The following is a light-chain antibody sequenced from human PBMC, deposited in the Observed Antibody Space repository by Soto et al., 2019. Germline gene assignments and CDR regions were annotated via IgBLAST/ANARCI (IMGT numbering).Light chain of an antibody. CDR2: AAS. J-gene: IGKJ1*01. CDR1: QSISTY. Sequence: DIKITQSPSSLSASVGDRVTITCRASQSISTYLNWYQQKPGKAPKLLIYAASSLQSGVPSRFSGSGSGTDFALTIGSLQPEDFATYYCQQTYSTPRTFGQGTKVDI. V-gene: IGKV1-39*01. CDR3: QQTYSTPRT.